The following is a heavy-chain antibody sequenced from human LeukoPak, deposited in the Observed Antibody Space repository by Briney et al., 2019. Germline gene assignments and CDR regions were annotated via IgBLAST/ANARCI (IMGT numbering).Heavy chain of an antibody. J-gene: IGHJ3*02. CDR2: IYYSGSI. CDR3: ARPYSSGWRGAFDI. D-gene: IGHD6-19*01. Sequence: KASETLSLTCTVSGGSIITYYWSWIRPPPGKGLEWSGNIYYSGSINYNPSLKSRVTISVDTSKHQFSLKLSSLTAADTAIYYCARPYSSGWRGAFDIWGQETMVTVSS. CDR1: GGSIITYY. V-gene: IGHV4-59*08.